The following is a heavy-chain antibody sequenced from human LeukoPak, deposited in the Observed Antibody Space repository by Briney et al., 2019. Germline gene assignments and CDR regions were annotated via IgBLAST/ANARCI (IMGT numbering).Heavy chain of an antibody. J-gene: IGHJ4*02. V-gene: IGHV3-48*03. D-gene: IGHD3-22*01. CDR3: ARDSNYYDSSSYYGTDY. CDR2: ISSSGTTI. CDR1: GFTFSSYE. Sequence: PGGSLRLSCAASGFTFSSYEMHWVRQAPGKGLEWVSYISSSGTTIYYADSVKGRFTISRDNAKNSLYLQMNSLRAEDTAVYYCARDSNYYDSSSYYGTDYWGQGTLVTVPS.